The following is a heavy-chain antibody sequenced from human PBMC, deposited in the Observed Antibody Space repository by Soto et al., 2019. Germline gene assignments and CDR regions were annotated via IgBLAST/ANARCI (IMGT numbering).Heavy chain of an antibody. V-gene: IGHV1-69*01. D-gene: IGHD3-10*01. CDR1: GGTFSSYA. Sequence: QVQLVQSGAEVKKPGSSVKVSCKASGGTFSSYAISWVRQAPGQGLEWMGGIIPIFGTANYAQKFQGRVTITADGSTSTAYMELSSLRSEDTAVYYCAVNYYGSGSNYYYGMDVWGQGTTVTVSS. CDR2: IIPIFGTA. CDR3: AVNYYGSGSNYYYGMDV. J-gene: IGHJ6*02.